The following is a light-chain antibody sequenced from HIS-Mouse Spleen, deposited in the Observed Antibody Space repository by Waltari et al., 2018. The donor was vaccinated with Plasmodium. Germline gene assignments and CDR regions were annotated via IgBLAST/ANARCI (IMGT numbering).Light chain of an antibody. J-gene: IGKJ1*01. V-gene: IGKV3-15*01. Sequence: EIVMTQSPATLSVSPGERATHSCRASHSVSSNLAWYQQKPGQAPRLLIYGASTRATGIPARFSGSGSGTEFTLTISSMQSEDFAVYYCQQYNNWPPTWTFGQGTKVEIK. CDR1: HSVSSN. CDR3: QQYNNWPPTWT. CDR2: GAS.